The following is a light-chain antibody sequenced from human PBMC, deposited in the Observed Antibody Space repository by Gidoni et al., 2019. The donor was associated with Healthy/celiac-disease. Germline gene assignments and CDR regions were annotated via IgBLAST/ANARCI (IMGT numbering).Light chain of an antibody. V-gene: IGLV3-1*01. CDR2: QDS. CDR3: QAWDSSTAFV. CDR1: KLGDKY. J-gene: IGLJ1*01. Sequence: SSELTQPPSVSVSPGQTASITSSGDKLGDKYACWYQQTPGQSPVLVIYQDSKRPSGIPERFSGSNSGNTATLTISGTQAMDEADYYCQAWDSSTAFVFGTGTKVTVL.